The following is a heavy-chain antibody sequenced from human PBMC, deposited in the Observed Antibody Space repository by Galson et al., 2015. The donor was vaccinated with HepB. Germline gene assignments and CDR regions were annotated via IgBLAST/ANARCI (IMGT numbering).Heavy chain of an antibody. D-gene: IGHD6-13*01. CDR1: GGTFSSYA. CDR2: IIPIFGTA. V-gene: IGHV1-69*13. J-gene: IGHJ4*02. Sequence: SVKVSCKASGGTFSSYAISWVRQAPGQGLEWMGGIIPIFGTANYAQKFQGRVTITADESTSTAYMELSSLRSEDTAVYYCARDEVRAYSSSWLSLDYWGQGTLVTVSS. CDR3: ARDEVRAYSSSWLSLDY.